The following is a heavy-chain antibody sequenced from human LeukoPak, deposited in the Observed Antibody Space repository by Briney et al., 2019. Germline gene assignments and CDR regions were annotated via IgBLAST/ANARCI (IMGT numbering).Heavy chain of an antibody. D-gene: IGHD4-11*01. J-gene: IGHJ4*02. CDR3: ATDPRVTACFDY. Sequence: GGSLRLSWATSGFTFSSYWMHWVRQAPGKGLVWVSRINSDGSSTSYSDSVKGRFTISRDNAKNTLYLQMNSLRAEDTAVYYCATDPRVTACFDYWGQGTLVTVSP. V-gene: IGHV3-74*01. CDR1: GFTFSSYW. CDR2: INSDGSST.